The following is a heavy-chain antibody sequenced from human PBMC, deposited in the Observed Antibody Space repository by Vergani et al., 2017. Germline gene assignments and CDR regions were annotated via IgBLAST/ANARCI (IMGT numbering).Heavy chain of an antibody. Sequence: QVQLQESGPGLVKPSQTLSLTCTVSGGSINSHNYYWSWIRQPAGKGLEWIGGIHTSGSTQYNPSLKSRVTMSEDTSKNQFSLNLPSVTAADTAVYYCARGAYSTGWYEVSSYYYYGMDVWGQGTTVTVSS. J-gene: IGHJ6*02. D-gene: IGHD6-19*01. CDR1: GGSINSHNYY. CDR3: ARGAYSTGWYEVSSYYYYGMDV. V-gene: IGHV4-61*02. CDR2: IHTSGST.